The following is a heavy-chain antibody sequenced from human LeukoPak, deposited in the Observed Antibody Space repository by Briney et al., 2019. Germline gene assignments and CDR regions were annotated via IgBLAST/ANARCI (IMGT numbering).Heavy chain of an antibody. CDR2: ISYDGSNK. CDR3: AKSKAHYYDSSGYWYYFDY. CDR1: GFTFSSYG. V-gene: IGHV3-30*18. D-gene: IGHD3-22*01. J-gene: IGHJ4*02. Sequence: GGSLTLSCAASGFTFSSYGMHLVRQAPGKGVEWAAVISYDGSNKYYADSVKGRFTISRDNYKNTLYLHMNSLRAEDTAVYYCAKSKAHYYDSSGYWYYFDYWGQGTLVTVSS.